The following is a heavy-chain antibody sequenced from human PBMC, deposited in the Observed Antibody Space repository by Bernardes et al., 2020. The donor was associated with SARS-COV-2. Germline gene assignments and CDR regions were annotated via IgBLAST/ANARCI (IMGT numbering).Heavy chain of an antibody. J-gene: IGHJ5*02. CDR3: ARERFGELFLRNAFDP. CDR1: GGSISSHY. CDR2: IYYSGST. V-gene: IGHV4-59*11. D-gene: IGHD3-10*01. Sequence: SETLSLTCTVSGGSISSHYWSWIRQPPGKGLEWIGYIYYSGSTNYNPSLKSRVTISVDTSKNQFSLKLSSVTAADTAVYYCARERFGELFLRNAFDPWGQGTLVTVSS.